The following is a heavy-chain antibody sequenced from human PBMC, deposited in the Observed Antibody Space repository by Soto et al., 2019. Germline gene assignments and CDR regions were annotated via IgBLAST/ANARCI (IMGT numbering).Heavy chain of an antibody. V-gene: IGHV1-69*01. CDR3: ARVGPYCSSNSCYRSSAARRRKDQNNWFDP. D-gene: IGHD2-2*02. Sequence: QVQRVQSGAEVKKPGSSVKVSCKASGGTFSSYAISWVRQAPGQGLEWMGGIIPIFGTANYAQKFQGRVTVTADESTSTAYMELSSLRSEDTAVYYCARVGPYCSSNSCYRSSAARRRKDQNNWFDPWGQGTLVTVSS. CDR2: IIPIFGTA. CDR1: GGTFSSYA. J-gene: IGHJ5*02.